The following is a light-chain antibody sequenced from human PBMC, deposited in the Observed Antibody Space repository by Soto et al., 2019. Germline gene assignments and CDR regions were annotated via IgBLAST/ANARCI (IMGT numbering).Light chain of an antibody. CDR3: QQYNNYGSWT. CDR2: KAS. V-gene: IGKV1-5*03. Sequence: DIQMTQSPSTLSASVGDRVTITCRASQSISGWLAWYQQNPGKAPKLLIYKASTLESGVPSRFSGSESGTEVTRTNSSLQPDDFATYYCQQYNNYGSWTFGQGNKVEIK. J-gene: IGKJ1*01. CDR1: QSISGW.